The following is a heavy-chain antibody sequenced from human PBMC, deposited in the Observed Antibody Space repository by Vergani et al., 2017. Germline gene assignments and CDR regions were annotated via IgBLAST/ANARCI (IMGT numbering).Heavy chain of an antibody. CDR1: GFAFGGYA. Sequence: EVQLMESGGGLVQPGKSLRLSCAASGFAFGGYAMHWVRQPPGKGLEWVAGISWKSDSIGYADSVKGRFTISRDNAKNSLYLQMNSLRAEDTAVYYCARGWWELLSDYWGQGTLVTVSS. CDR3: ARGWWELLSDY. J-gene: IGHJ4*02. CDR2: ISWKSDSI. D-gene: IGHD1-26*01. V-gene: IGHV3-9*01.